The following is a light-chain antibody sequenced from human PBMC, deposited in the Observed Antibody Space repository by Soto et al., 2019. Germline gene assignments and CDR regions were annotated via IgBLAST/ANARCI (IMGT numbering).Light chain of an antibody. CDR1: ASNIGADHD. CDR3: QSYDRDLSVL. V-gene: IGLV1-40*01. CDR2: VNT. J-gene: IGLJ2*01. Sequence: QSVLTQPPSVSGTPGQTVTISCTWDASNIGADHDVHWYQQLPGTAPKLLIYVNTNRPSGVPDRFSGSRSGTSASLAITGLQAEDEADYYCQSYDRDLSVLFGGGTKVTVL.